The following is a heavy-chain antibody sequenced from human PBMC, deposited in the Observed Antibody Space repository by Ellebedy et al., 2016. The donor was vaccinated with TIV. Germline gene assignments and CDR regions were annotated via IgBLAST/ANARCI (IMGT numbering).Heavy chain of an antibody. CDR3: ARGPLRYFDWVYYYHGMDV. V-gene: IGHV4-34*01. CDR1: GASFSGSD. J-gene: IGHJ6*02. CDR2: FSHTGSN. Sequence: MPSETLSLTCGVSGASFSGSDWNWIRQSPGKGLEWIGEFSHTGSNIYNPSLGGRITISVDTSKDQFSLRLSSVTAADTAVYYCARGPLRYFDWVYYYHGMDVWGQGTTVTVSS. D-gene: IGHD3-9*01.